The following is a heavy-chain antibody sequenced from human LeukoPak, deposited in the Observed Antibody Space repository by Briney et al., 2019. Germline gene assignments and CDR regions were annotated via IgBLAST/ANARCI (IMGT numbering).Heavy chain of an antibody. V-gene: IGHV4-39*01. D-gene: IGHD3-10*01. CDR1: GGSISGSSYF. CDR2: IYYSGST. Sequence: SETLSLTSTVSGGSISGSSYFWGWIRQPPGRGLEWIGSIYYSGSTYYNPSLKSRVTISVDTSKNQFSLKLSSVTAADTAVYYCARVVYGSGSYYNDYWGQGTLVTVSS. CDR3: ARVVYGSGSYYNDY. J-gene: IGHJ4*02.